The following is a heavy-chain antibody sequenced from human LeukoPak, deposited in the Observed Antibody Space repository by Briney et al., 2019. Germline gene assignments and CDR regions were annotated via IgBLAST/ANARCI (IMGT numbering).Heavy chain of an antibody. CDR3: ARRTFPNDAFDI. J-gene: IGHJ3*02. V-gene: IGHV1-69*13. D-gene: IGHD1-7*01. CDR1: GGTFSTSA. Sequence: ASVKVSCKPSGGTFSTSAISWVRQAPGQGVEWMGGIIPVFGTANYARKFQGRVTITADESTTTAYMELSSLRSEDTAVYYCARRTFPNDAFDIWGQGTMVTVSS. CDR2: IIPVFGTA.